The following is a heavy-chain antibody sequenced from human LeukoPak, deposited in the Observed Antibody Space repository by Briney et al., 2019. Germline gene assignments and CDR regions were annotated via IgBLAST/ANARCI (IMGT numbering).Heavy chain of an antibody. CDR1: GFTFRSYW. J-gene: IGHJ4*02. Sequence: GGSLRLSCAASGFTFRSYWMHWVRQAPGKGLVWVSRINSDGSSPTYADSVKGRFTISRDNAKNTLYLQMNSLRAEDTAVYYCARRYCSGGSCYLDYWGQGTLVTVSP. CDR3: ARRYCSGGSCYLDY. V-gene: IGHV3-74*01. D-gene: IGHD2-15*01. CDR2: INSDGSSP.